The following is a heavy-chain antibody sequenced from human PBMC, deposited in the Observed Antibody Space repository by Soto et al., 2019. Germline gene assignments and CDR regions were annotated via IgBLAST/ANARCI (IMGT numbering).Heavy chain of an antibody. V-gene: IGHV4-31*03. CDR2: IYYSGSN. J-gene: IGHJ4*02. Sequence: QVQLQESGPGLVKPSQTLSLTCTVSGGSISSGAHYWSWIRQLPRKGLEWIGNIYYSGSNYYNPSLKSRVTISVDTSNNQFSLNLSSVTAADTAIYYCARDRYGVPRGDYFDSWGQGILVTVSS. CDR3: ARDRYGVPRGDYFDS. CDR1: GGSISSGAHY. D-gene: IGHD4-17*01.